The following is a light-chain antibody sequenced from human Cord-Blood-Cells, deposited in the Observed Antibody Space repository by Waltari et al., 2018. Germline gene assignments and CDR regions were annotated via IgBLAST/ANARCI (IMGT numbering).Light chain of an antibody. CDR2: DAS. CDR3: QQYDNLPPLT. V-gene: IGKV1-33*01. CDR1: QDISNY. Sequence: DIQMTQSPSSLSASVGDRVPITCQASQDISNYLNWYQQKPGKAPKLLIYDASNLETGVPSRFSGSRSGREFTCTISSLQPEDIATYYCQQYDNLPPLTFGGGTKVEIK. J-gene: IGKJ4*01.